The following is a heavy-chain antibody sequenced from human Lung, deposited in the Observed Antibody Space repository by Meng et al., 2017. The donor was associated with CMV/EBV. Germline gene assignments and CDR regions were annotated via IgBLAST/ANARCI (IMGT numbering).Heavy chain of an antibody. CDR1: GFTFSSYA. Sequence: QGQLVESGGGVVQPGRSLRLSCAASGFTFSSYAMHWVRQAPGKGLEWVAVISYDGSNKYYADSVKGRFTISRDNSKNTLYLQMNSLRAEDTAVCYCARDDSSSWGQGTLVTVSS. J-gene: IGHJ5*02. D-gene: IGHD3-22*01. CDR3: ARDDSSS. V-gene: IGHV3-30-3*01. CDR2: ISYDGSNK.